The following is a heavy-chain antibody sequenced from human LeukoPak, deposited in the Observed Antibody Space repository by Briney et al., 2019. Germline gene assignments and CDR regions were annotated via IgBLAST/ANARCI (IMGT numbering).Heavy chain of an antibody. CDR3: ARGGLTTVVTRQFDY. J-gene: IGHJ4*02. Sequence: PSETLSLTCTVSGGSISSGDYYWSWIRQPPGKGLEWIGYIYYSGSTYYNPSLKSRVTISVDTSKNQFSLKLSSVTAADTAVYYCARGGLTTVVTRQFDYWGQGTLVTVSS. V-gene: IGHV4-30-4*01. CDR1: GGSISSGDYY. D-gene: IGHD4-23*01. CDR2: IYYSGST.